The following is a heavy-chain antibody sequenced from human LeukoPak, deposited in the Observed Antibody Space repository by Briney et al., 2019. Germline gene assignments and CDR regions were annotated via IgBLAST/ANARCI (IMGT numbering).Heavy chain of an antibody. J-gene: IGHJ4*02. V-gene: IGHV1-2*02. CDR2: INPNNGGT. D-gene: IGHD2-2*01. CDR1: GYTFTGYY. Sequence: ASVKVSCKASGYTFTGYYMHWVRQAPGQGLEWMGWINPNNGGTKYAQKFQGRVTMTRDTSISTVYMELSRLTSDDTAVYYCARGRGTTSSNFDYWGQGNLVTVSS. CDR3: ARGRGTTSSNFDY.